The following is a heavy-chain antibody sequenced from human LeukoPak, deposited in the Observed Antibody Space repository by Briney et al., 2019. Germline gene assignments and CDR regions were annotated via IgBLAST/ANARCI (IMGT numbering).Heavy chain of an antibody. V-gene: IGHV3-7*03. CDR1: GFTFSTSW. Sequence: PGGSLRLSCTASGFTFSTSWMNWVRQTPGKGLEWVANINPDGSQKDYVDSLKGRFTISRDNSKNTLYLQMNSLRAEDTAVYYCAKDGIAAAVSDYWGQGTLVTVSS. J-gene: IGHJ4*02. D-gene: IGHD6-13*01. CDR3: AKDGIAAAVSDY. CDR2: INPDGSQK.